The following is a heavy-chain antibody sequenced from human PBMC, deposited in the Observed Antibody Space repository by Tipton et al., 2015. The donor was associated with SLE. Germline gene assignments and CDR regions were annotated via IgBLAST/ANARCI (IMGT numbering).Heavy chain of an antibody. D-gene: IGHD6-19*01. CDR3: AASGFVFLSWFCL. V-gene: IGHV4-59*11. J-gene: IGHJ1*01. CDR1: GGSISSHY. Sequence: TLSLTCTVSGGSISSHYWSWIRQPPGKRLEWIGHVHSSGSTFYNPSLKSRVSISMETSKNQVSLRMTSVTAADTAVYYCAASGFVFLSWFCLWVHGSPVTVSS. CDR2: VHSSGST.